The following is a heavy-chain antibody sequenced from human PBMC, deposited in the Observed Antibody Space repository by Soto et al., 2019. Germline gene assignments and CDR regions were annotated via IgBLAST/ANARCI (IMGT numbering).Heavy chain of an antibody. V-gene: IGHV1-18*01. CDR1: GYTFSSYT. Sequence: QIQLAQSGGEVKKPGASVKVSCKTSGYTFSSYTIAWVRQAPGQGVEWLGWISPDDGNTEYEQKFQGRVTMTADTLTNIAYMELRSLKYDDTAVYYCARVDAPFGESLHWGQGTPVTVSA. CDR3: ARVDAPFGESLH. J-gene: IGHJ4*02. CDR2: ISPDDGNT. D-gene: IGHD3-10*01.